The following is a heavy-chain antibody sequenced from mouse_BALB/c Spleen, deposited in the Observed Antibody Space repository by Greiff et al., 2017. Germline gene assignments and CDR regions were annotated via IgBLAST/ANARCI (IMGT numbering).Heavy chain of an antibody. CDR2: INPNNGGT. Sequence: VVEPGASVKIPCKASGYTFTDYNMDWVKQSHGKSLEWIGDINPNNGGTIYNQKFKGKATLTVDKSSSTAYMELRSLTSEDTAVYYCARGWYYFDYWGQGTTLTVSS. CDR1: GYTFTDYN. J-gene: IGHJ2*01. CDR3: ARGWYYFDY. D-gene: IGHD1-1*02. V-gene: IGHV1-18*01.